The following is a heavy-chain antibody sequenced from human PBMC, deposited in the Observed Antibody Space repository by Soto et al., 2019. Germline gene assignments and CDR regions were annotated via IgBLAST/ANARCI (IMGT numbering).Heavy chain of an antibody. CDR2: IYYSGST. V-gene: IGHV4-31*03. J-gene: IGHJ6*02. Sequence: SETLSLTCTVSGGSISSGGYYWSWIRQHPGKGLEWIGYIYYSGSTYYNPSLKSRVTISVDTSKNQFSLKLSSVTAADTAVYYCARVGRGYCSSTSCYNGMDVWGQGTTVTV. CDR1: GGSISSGGYY. D-gene: IGHD2-2*02. CDR3: ARVGRGYCSSTSCYNGMDV.